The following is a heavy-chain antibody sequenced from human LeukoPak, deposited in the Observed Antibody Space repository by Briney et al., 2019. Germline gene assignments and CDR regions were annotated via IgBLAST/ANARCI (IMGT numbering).Heavy chain of an antibody. D-gene: IGHD3-22*01. J-gene: IGHJ4*02. V-gene: IGHV3-30*02. CDR3: AKTYYYDSSGYYYFDY. CDR2: IRYDGSNK. CDR1: GFTFSSYG. Sequence: QPGGSLRLSCAASGFTFSSYGMHWVRQAPGKGLEWVAFIRYDGSNKYYADSVKGRFTISRDNSKNTLYLQMNSLRAEDAAVYYCAKTYYYDSSGYYYFDYWGQGTLVTVSS.